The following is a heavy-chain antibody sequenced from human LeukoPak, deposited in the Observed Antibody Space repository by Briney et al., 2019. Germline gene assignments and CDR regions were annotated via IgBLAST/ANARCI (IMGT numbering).Heavy chain of an antibody. V-gene: IGHV4-39*07. Sequence: SETLSLTCTVSGGSIRSSYYYWGWIRQPPGKGLEWIGEIYHSGSTNYNPSLKSRVTISVDKSKNQFSLKLSSVTAADTAVYYCARALVGATPLDYWGQGTLVTVSS. CDR1: GGSIRSSYYY. CDR3: ARALVGATPLDY. D-gene: IGHD1-26*01. J-gene: IGHJ4*02. CDR2: IYHSGST.